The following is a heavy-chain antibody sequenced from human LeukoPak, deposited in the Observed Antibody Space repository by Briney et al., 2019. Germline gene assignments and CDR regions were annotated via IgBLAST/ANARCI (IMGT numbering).Heavy chain of an antibody. D-gene: IGHD6-6*01. Sequence: GGSLRLSCAASGFTFSSYSMNWVRQAPGKGRECVSSISSSSSYIYYADSVKGRFTISRDNAKNSLYLQMNSLRAEDTAVYYCARDAKVGSYYFDYWGQGTLVTVSS. V-gene: IGHV3-21*01. J-gene: IGHJ4*02. CDR2: ISSSSSYI. CDR1: GFTFSSYS. CDR3: ARDAKVGSYYFDY.